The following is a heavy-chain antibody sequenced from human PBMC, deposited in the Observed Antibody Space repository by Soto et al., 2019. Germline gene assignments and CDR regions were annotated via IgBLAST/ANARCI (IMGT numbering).Heavy chain of an antibody. Sequence: PSQTLSLTCAISGEYVSDNNDAWAWIRQSPSRGLEWLGRTYYRSKWYNDYAVSVRGRITISPDTSKNQFSMQLISVTPEDTAVFYCARDSRLNTWGNWFDPWGQGTLVTVSS. J-gene: IGHJ5*02. CDR2: TYYRSKWYN. CDR3: ARDSRLNTWGNWFDP. CDR1: GEYVSDNNDA. D-gene: IGHD2-2*01. V-gene: IGHV6-1*01.